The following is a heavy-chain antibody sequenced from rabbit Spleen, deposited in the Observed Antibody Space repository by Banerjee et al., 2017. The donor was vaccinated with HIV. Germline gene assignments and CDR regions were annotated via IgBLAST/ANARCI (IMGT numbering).Heavy chain of an antibody. Sequence: QEQLVESGGGLVQPGGSLKLSCKASRFDFSTYSMSWVRQAPGKGLEWIGYIVPIFGTTYYANWVNGRFTISNDNAQNTVFLQMTSLTVADTATYFCARDPAYASGSGSAIPYLWGQGTLVTVS. CDR2: IVPIFGTT. CDR3: ARDPAYASGSGSAIPYL. CDR1: RFDFSTYS. V-gene: IGHV1S47*01. D-gene: IGHD1-1*01. J-gene: IGHJ3*01.